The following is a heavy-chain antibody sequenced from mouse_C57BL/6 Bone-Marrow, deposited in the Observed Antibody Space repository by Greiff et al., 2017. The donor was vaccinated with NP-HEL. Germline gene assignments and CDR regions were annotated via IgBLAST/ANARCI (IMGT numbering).Heavy chain of an antibody. CDR1: GFNIKNTY. CDR3: ALITTFHAMDY. V-gene: IGHV14-3*01. J-gene: IGHJ4*01. Sequence: EVKLVESVAELVRPGASVKLSCTASGFNIKNTYMHWVKQRPEQGLEWIGRIDPANGNTKYAPKFQGKATITADTSSNTAYLQLSSLTSEDTAIYYCALITTFHAMDYWGQGTSVTVSS. CDR2: IDPANGNT. D-gene: IGHD1-1*01.